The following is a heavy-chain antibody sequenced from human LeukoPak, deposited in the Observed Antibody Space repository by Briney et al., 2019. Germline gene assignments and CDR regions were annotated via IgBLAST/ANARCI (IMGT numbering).Heavy chain of an antibody. CDR3: ARDPGRPVVVPAAKFDP. Sequence: GASVKVSCKASGYTFTSYGIRWVRQAPGQGLEWMGWISAYNGNTNYAHKLQGRVTMTTDTSQSTVYIELRSLSSDDTAVYYCARDPGRPVVVPAAKFDPWGQGTLVTVSS. CDR1: GYTFTSYG. V-gene: IGHV1-18*01. D-gene: IGHD2-2*01. J-gene: IGHJ5*02. CDR2: ISAYNGNT.